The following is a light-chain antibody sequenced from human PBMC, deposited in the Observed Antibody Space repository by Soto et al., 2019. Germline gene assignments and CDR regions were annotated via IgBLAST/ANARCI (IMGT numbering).Light chain of an antibody. CDR3: HQDWEWPPRR. CDR2: GAS. CDR1: QSVSSSY. J-gene: IGKJ1*01. Sequence: VTNSVVAVSLYKEERATLSCRASQSVSSSYLAWYQQKPGQAPRLLIYGASNRATGIPPRFSGSGSGTDFTLTISYLLPEEYGIRYCHQDWEWPPRRFAERT. V-gene: IGKV3D-7*01.